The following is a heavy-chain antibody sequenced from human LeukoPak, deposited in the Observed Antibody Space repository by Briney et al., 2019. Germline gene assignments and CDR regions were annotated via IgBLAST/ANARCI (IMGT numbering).Heavy chain of an antibody. D-gene: IGHD3-22*01. CDR1: GGSITGNTYY. CDR2: IYYSGST. V-gene: IGHV4-39*01. J-gene: IGHJ4*02. CDR3: ARRRYDSSTYNFDS. Sequence: SETLSLTCDVSGGSITGNTYYWGWIRQPPSKGLEWIGTIYYSGSTYYRPSLKSRVTISMDRSKNQLSLKMASVTAADTAIFYCARRRYDSSTYNFDSWGPGTLVTVSS.